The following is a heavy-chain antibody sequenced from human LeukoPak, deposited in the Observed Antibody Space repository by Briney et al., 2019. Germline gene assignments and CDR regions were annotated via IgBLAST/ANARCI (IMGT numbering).Heavy chain of an antibody. CDR3: AKSVRDSSGWYPDAFDI. CDR2: ISGSGGST. Sequence: GGSLRLSCAASGFTFSSYAMSWVRQAPGKGLEWVPAISGSGGSTYYADSVKGRFTISRDNSKNTLYLQMNSLRAEDTAVYYCAKSVRDSSGWYPDAFDIWGQGTMVTVSS. J-gene: IGHJ3*02. D-gene: IGHD6-19*01. V-gene: IGHV3-23*01. CDR1: GFTFSSYA.